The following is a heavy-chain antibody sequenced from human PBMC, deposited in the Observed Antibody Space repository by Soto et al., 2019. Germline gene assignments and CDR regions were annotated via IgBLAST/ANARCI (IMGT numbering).Heavy chain of an antibody. CDR3: ARDDLLRYFDWLSNHARAYYFDY. V-gene: IGHV1-2*02. CDR1: GYTFTGYY. Sequence: QVQLVQSGAEVKKPGASVKVSCKASGYTFTGYYMHWVRQAPGQGLEWMGWINPNSGGTNYAQQCQGRVTMTRDTVISTADMDLSRLTSDDTAVYYGARDDLLRYFDWLSNHARAYYFDYWGQGTLVTVSS. D-gene: IGHD3-9*01. CDR2: INPNSGGT. J-gene: IGHJ4*02.